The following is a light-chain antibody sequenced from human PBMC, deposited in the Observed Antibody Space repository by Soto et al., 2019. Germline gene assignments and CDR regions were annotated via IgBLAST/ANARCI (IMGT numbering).Light chain of an antibody. CDR3: MQGTHWPRT. CDR1: QSLVYTNGATY. Sequence: DVDQTQNQLSLPVTLGQPASISCRSSQSLVYTNGATYLNWFQQRPGQSPRRLIYQVSYRDSGVPDRFSGSGSGTDFTLKISRVEAEDVAVYFCMQGTHWPRTFGQGTKVDIK. V-gene: IGKV2-30*01. CDR2: QVS. J-gene: IGKJ1*01.